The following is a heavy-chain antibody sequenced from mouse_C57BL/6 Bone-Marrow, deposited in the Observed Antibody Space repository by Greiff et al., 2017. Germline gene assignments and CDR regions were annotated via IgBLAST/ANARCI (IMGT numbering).Heavy chain of an antibody. D-gene: IGHD1-1*01. CDR2: INPGSGGT. J-gene: IGHJ1*03. CDR1: GYAFTNYL. Sequence: VQLQESGAELVRPGTSVKVSCKASGYAFTNYLIEWVKQRPGQGLEWIGVINPGSGGTNYNENFKGKATLTADKSSSTAYMQLSSLTSEDSAVYFCARGGYGSTNWYFDVWGTGTTVTVSS. V-gene: IGHV1-54*01. CDR3: ARGGYGSTNWYFDV.